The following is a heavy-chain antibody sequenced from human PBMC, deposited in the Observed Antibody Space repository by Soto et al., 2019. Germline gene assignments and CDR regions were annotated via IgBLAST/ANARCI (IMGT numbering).Heavy chain of an antibody. Sequence: EVQVVESGGGLIQPGGSLRLSCAASGFNVTTNYMTWVRQAPGKGLEWVSGIYAGGSTYYAESVKGRFTISRDNSKNTLYLQLNSLGAEDTAVYYCVRGLYGDFDGHSDSWGQGALVTVSS. J-gene: IGHJ4*02. V-gene: IGHV3-53*01. D-gene: IGHD4-17*01. CDR2: IYAGGST. CDR1: GFNVTTNY. CDR3: VRGLYGDFDGHSDS.